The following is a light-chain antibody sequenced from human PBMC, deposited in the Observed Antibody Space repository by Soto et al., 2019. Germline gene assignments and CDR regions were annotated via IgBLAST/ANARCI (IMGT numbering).Light chain of an antibody. CDR3: QQYYSTPWT. CDR1: QILYSSNNKNY. J-gene: IGKJ1*01. CDR2: WAS. Sequence: DIVMTQSPDSLAVSLGERATINCKSSQILYSSNNKNYLAWYQQKPGHPPELLIYWASTRESGVPDRFSASGSGTDFTLTISSLQAEDVAVYYCQQYYSTPWTFGQGTKVDIK. V-gene: IGKV4-1*01.